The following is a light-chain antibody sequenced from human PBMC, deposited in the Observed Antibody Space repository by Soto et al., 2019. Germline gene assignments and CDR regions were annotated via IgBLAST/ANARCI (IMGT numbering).Light chain of an antibody. CDR1: NIGTKS. CDR3: QVWDSYSDHVDVT. Sequence: SYELTQPPSVSVAPGQTAKITCGGDNIGTKSVHWYQQKPGQAPVLVVYDDRDRPSGFPERFSGSNSGNTATLTISSVEAGDEADYSCQVWDSYSDHVDVTFGGGTKVTVL. J-gene: IGLJ2*01. V-gene: IGLV3-21*02. CDR2: DDR.